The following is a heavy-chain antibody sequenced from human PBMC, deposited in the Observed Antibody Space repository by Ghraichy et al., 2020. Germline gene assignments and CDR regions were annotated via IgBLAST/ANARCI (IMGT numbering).Heavy chain of an antibody. CDR1: GGSISSYY. J-gene: IGHJ4*02. D-gene: IGHD5-24*01. V-gene: IGHV4-59*08. CDR3: ARRRRDGYKFDY. Sequence: SETLSLTCTVSGGSISSYYWSWIRQPPGKGLEWIGYIYYSGSTNYNPSLKSRVTISVDTSKNQFSLKLSSVTAADTAVYYCARRRRDGYKFDYWGQGTLVTVSS. CDR2: IYYSGST.